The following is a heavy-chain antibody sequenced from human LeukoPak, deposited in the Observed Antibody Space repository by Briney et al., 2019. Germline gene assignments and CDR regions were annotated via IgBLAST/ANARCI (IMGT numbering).Heavy chain of an antibody. J-gene: IGHJ3*02. D-gene: IGHD1-26*01. CDR1: VGSISSSNSYYY. CDR3: SRQGVGATMASFHI. CDR2: IYHSGST. Sequence: SETLSLTCTVSVGSISSSNSYYYWGWIPQPPGKGLEWIGSIYHSGSTYYNPSLKSRLIISVDTSKTQFSLKLASVTAADTAVYYCSRQGVGATMASFHIWGQGSMVTVSS. V-gene: IGHV4-39*01.